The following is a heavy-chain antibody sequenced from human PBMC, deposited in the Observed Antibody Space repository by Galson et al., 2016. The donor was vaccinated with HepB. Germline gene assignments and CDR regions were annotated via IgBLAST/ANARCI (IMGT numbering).Heavy chain of an antibody. CDR1: GGSFSGYY. V-gene: IGHV4-34*01. D-gene: IGHD3-3*01. CDR3: ARATYDFWSGYHNWFAP. CDR2: INHSEST. J-gene: IGHJ5*02. Sequence: SETLSLTCTVYGGSFSGYYWSWIRQPPGKGLEWIGEINHSESTNYNPSLKSRVTISVDTSKNQFSLRLTSVTAADTGLYYCARATYDFWSGYHNWFAPWGQGTLVTVSS.